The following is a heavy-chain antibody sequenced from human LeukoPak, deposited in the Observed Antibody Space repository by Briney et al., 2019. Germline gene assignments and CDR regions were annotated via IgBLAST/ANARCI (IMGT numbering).Heavy chain of an antibody. Sequence: GGSLRLSCAASGFTVSSNYMSWVRQAPGEGLEWVSVIYSGGSTYYADSVKGRFTISRHNSKNTLYLQMNSLRAEDTAVYYCARESVVAATRYYYYYGMDVWGQGTTVTVFS. CDR3: ARESVVAATRYYYYYGMDV. D-gene: IGHD2-15*01. V-gene: IGHV3-53*04. CDR2: IYSGGST. J-gene: IGHJ6*02. CDR1: GFTVSSNY.